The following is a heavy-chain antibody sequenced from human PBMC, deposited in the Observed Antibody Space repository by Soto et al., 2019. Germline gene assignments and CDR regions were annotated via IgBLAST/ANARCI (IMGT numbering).Heavy chain of an antibody. CDR2: ITDSGGDT. J-gene: IGHJ4*02. CDR3: PKGSASSSPYYFDF. D-gene: IGHD6-6*01. V-gene: IGHV3-23*01. Sequence: GSLRLSCAASGFTFSNYAMGWVRQAPGRGLEWVSAITDSGGDTYYADSVKGRFTISRDNSKSSLYLQMNSLRAEDTAVYYCPKGSASSSPYYFDFWGQGTLVTVSS. CDR1: GFTFSNYA.